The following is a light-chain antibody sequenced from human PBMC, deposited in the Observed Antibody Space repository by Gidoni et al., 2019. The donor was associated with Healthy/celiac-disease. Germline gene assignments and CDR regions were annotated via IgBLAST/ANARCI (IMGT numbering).Light chain of an antibody. CDR2: EGS. Sequence: QPASVSGSRGQSITISCTGTSSDVGSYNLVSWYQQHPGKAPKLMIYEGSKRPSVVSHRFSGSKSGNTASLTISGLQAEDEADYYCCSYAGSSTFYVFGTGTKVTVL. J-gene: IGLJ1*01. V-gene: IGLV2-23*01. CDR1: SSDVGSYNL. CDR3: CSYAGSSTFYV.